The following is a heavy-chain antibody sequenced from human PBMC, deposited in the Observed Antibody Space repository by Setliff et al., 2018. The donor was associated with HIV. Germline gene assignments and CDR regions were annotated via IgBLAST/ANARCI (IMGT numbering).Heavy chain of an antibody. CDR3: ARTVRREWLFVY. CDR2: ITHRGIT. Sequence: PSETLSLTCAVYGRSFSGYYWSWIRQPPGKGLEWIGEITHRGITDYNPSLKSRVTISVDTSKNQFSLKVTSVTAADTAVYYCARTVRREWLFVYWGQGTLVTVSS. V-gene: IGHV4-34*01. D-gene: IGHD3-3*01. CDR1: GRSFSGYY. J-gene: IGHJ4*02.